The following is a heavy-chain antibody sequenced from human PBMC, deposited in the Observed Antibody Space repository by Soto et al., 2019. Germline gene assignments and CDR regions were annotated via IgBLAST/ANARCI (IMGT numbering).Heavy chain of an antibody. V-gene: IGHV3-64D*08. CDR2: ISSSGGST. CDR3: VKPSTPRGNWFDP. CDR1: GFTFSSYA. J-gene: IGHJ5*02. Sequence: GGSLRLSCSASGFTFSSYAMHWVRQAPGKGLEYVSAISSSGGSTYYADSVKGRFTISRDNSKNTLYLQMSSLRAEDTAVYYCVKPSTPRGNWFDPWGQGTLVTVSS.